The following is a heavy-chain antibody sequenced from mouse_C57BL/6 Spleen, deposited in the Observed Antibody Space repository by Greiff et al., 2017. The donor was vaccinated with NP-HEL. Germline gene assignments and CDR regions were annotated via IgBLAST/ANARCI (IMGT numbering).Heavy chain of an antibody. D-gene: IGHD1-1*01. V-gene: IGHV1-82*01. CDR3: ARLLYYGSSSYWYFDV. CDR1: GYAFSSSW. Sequence: QVQLQQSGPELVKPGASVKISCKASGYAFSSSWMNWVKQRPGKGLEWIGRIYPGDGDTNYNGKFKGKATLTADKSSSTAYMQLSSLTSEDSAVYFCARLLYYGSSSYWYFDVWGTGTTVTVSS. CDR2: IYPGDGDT. J-gene: IGHJ1*03.